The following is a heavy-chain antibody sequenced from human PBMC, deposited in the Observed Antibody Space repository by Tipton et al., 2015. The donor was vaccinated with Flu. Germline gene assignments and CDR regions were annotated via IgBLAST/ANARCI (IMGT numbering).Heavy chain of an antibody. CDR3: ARAGGTGYNYGYPYAHLDY. J-gene: IGHJ4*02. CDR1: GGSLSGYY. D-gene: IGHD5-18*01. Sequence: LRLSCAVYGGSLSGYYWSWIRQPPGKGQEWIGAINHSGTTNYNPSLKSRVTFSVDTSKNQFSLKLNSVTAADTAVYFCARAGGTGYNYGYPYAHLDYWGPGTSVTVSS. CDR2: INHSGTT. V-gene: IGHV4-34*01.